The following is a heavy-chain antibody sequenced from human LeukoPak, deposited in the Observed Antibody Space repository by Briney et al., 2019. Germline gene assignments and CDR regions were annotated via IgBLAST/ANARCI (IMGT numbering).Heavy chain of an antibody. CDR1: GFTFSSYA. Sequence: GGSLRPSCAASGFTFSSYAMSWVRQAPGKGLEWVSAISGSGGSTYYADSVKGRFTISRDNSKNTLYLQMNSLRAEDTAVYYCAKRRVWDYGEDYWGQGTLVTVSS. J-gene: IGHJ4*02. V-gene: IGHV3-23*01. D-gene: IGHD3-16*01. CDR3: AKRRVWDYGEDY. CDR2: ISGSGGST.